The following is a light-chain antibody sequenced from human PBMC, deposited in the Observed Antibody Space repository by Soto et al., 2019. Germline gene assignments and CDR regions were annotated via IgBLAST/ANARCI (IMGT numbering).Light chain of an antibody. V-gene: IGKV1-33*01. Sequence: DIQMTQSPSSLSASVGDRVTITCQASQDISNYLNWYQQKPGKAPKLLIYDASNLETGVPSRFSGSGSGTDFTFNISSLQPEDIATYHCQEYDNLPPFTFGPGTKVDIK. CDR1: QDISNY. CDR3: QEYDNLPPFT. CDR2: DAS. J-gene: IGKJ3*01.